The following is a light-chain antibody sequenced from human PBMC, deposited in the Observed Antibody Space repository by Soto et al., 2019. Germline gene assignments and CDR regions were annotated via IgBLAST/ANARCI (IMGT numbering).Light chain of an antibody. CDR3: QHLNDYRYT. CDR2: AAS. Sequence: DIQLTQSPSFLSASVGDRVTITCRASQAISSSLAWYQHNPGKDPKLLIYAASTLQNGDPSSFSGSGSGTEFTLTISSLQPEDFATYYCQHLNDYRYTFGQGTKVEIK. CDR1: QAISSS. J-gene: IGKJ2*01. V-gene: IGKV1-9*01.